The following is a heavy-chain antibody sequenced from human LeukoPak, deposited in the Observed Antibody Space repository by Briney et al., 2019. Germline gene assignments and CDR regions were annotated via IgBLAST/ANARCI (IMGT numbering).Heavy chain of an antibody. CDR1: GGSFSGYY. CDR3: ARRAPTYYYGSGSYYNQRFGWFDP. Sequence: KPSETLSLTCAVYGGSFSGYYWSWIRQPPGKGLEWIGEINHSGSTNYNPSLKSRVTISVDTSKNQFSLKLSSVTAADTAVYYCARRAPTYYYGSGSYYNQRFGWFDPWGQGTLVTVSS. J-gene: IGHJ5*02. V-gene: IGHV4-34*01. D-gene: IGHD3-10*01. CDR2: INHSGST.